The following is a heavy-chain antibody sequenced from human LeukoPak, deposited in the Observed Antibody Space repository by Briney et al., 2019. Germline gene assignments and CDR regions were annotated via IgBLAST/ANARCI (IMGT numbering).Heavy chain of an antibody. CDR3: ARASGIDY. J-gene: IGHJ4*02. V-gene: IGHV3-48*02. CDR1: GLTFSSYR. D-gene: IGHD6-19*01. Sequence: GGSLTLLCGLCGLTFSSYRMKWVRQAPGKGLEWVSYISRTSSTIYYADSVKGRFTIPRDNAKNSLYLQMNSLRDEDTAVYYCARASGIDYWGQGTLVTVSS. CDR2: ISRTSSTI.